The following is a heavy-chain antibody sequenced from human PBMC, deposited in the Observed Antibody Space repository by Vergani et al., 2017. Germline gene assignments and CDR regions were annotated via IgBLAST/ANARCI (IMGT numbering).Heavy chain of an antibody. Sequence: EVQLVESGGGLVQPGGSLRLSCAASGFTFRSYYMSWVRQAPGQGLECVANIMPDGSEKYYEDSVRGRVTISRDNTKNSMYLQMNSLRAEDTAVFYCVGELGSENYYRNIFWGQSILVTVSS. CDR3: VGELGSENYYRNIF. D-gene: IGHD3-10*01. V-gene: IGHV3-7*01. CDR1: GFTFRSYY. J-gene: IGHJ1*01. CDR2: IMPDGSEK.